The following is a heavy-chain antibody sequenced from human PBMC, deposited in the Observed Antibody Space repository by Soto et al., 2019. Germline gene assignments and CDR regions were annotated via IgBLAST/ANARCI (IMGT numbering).Heavy chain of an antibody. CDR2: ISYDGNNK. D-gene: IGHD1-26*01. V-gene: IGHV3-30*18. Sequence: QVQLVESGGGVVQPGSSLRLSCGASGFKFSTYGMHWVRQAPGKGLEWVAVISYDGNNKDYADSVKGRFTISRDNSKNTSYLQMNSLRAEDTAVYYCAKGLVGYVFGVQDYYFGMDVWGQGTTVAVSS. CDR3: AKGLVGYVFGVQDYYFGMDV. J-gene: IGHJ6*02. CDR1: GFKFSTYG.